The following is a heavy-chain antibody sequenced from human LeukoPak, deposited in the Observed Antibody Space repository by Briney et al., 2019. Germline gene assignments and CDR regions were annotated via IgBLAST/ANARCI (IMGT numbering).Heavy chain of an antibody. CDR3: ARAPQGRVYGSSGYYSPYYFDY. Sequence: ASQTLSLTCTVSGGSISSAGYYWSCIRQQPGKGRVGIGNIYYGGSTNYNPSLKRRVTISVGTSENQFSLKLSSVTAADTAVYYCARAPQGRVYGSSGYYSPYYFDYWGQGTLVTVSS. CDR2: IYYGGST. V-gene: IGHV4-31*03. CDR1: GGSISSAGYY. J-gene: IGHJ4*02. D-gene: IGHD3-22*01.